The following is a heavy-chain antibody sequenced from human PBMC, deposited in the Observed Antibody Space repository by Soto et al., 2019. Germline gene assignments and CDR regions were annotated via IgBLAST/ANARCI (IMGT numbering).Heavy chain of an antibody. Sequence: TGGSLRVSCAASGFIFSNYCMHWVRPNTGKGPEWVAVISSDGYTKYYADSVKGRFTISRDTSKNTLYLQMSSLRVEDTAVYYCARDPGGYPLGIFNIWGQGTRVTVSS. V-gene: IGHV3-30*03. D-gene: IGHD2-8*02. CDR2: ISSDGYTK. CDR3: ARDPGGYPLGIFNI. J-gene: IGHJ3*02. CDR1: GFIFSNYC.